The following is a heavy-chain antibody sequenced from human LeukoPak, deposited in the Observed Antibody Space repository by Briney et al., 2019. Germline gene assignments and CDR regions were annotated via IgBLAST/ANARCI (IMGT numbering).Heavy chain of an antibody. CDR2: IYYSGST. J-gene: IGHJ4*02. CDR1: GGSISSSSYY. Sequence: SETLSLTCTVSGGSISSSSYYWGWIRQPPGKGLEWIGTIYYSGSTYYKPSLKSRVTISVDTSKNQFSLKLTSVTAADTAVYYCARGVGATRFDHWGQGTLVTVSS. V-gene: IGHV4-39*07. CDR3: ARGVGATRFDH. D-gene: IGHD1-26*01.